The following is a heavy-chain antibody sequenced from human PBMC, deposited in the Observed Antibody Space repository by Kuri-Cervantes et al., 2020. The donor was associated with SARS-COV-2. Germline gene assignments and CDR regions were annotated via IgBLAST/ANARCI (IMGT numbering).Heavy chain of an antibody. V-gene: IGHV3-66*01. CDR1: GFTVNSYY. D-gene: IGHD6-19*01. J-gene: IGHJ3*01. Sequence: GESLKISCAASGFTVNSYYINWVRQAPGKGLEWVSVIFTDDKTYYADSVKDRVNRSRDNFRNTVFLQINSLRADDTAVCYCARGNVAVAGDAFDVWGHGTVVTVSS. CDR2: IFTDDKT. CDR3: ARGNVAVAGDAFDV.